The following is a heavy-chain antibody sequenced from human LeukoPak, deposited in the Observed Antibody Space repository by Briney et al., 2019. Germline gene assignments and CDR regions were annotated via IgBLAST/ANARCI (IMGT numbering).Heavy chain of an antibody. Sequence: PGGSLRLSCAASGFTFSSYAMSWVRQAPGKGLEWVSAISASGGYTYYADSVKGRFTISRDNSKNTLYLQMNSLRAEDTAVYYCARDLGGSDSSNWGQGTLVTVSS. CDR3: ARDLGGSDSSN. D-gene: IGHD2-21*01. CDR2: ISASGGYT. V-gene: IGHV3-23*01. J-gene: IGHJ4*02. CDR1: GFTFSSYA.